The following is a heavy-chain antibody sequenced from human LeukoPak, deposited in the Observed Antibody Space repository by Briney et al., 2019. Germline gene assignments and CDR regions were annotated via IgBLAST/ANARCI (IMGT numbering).Heavy chain of an antibody. Sequence: PSETLSLTCAVYGGSFSGYYWSWIRQPPGKGLEWIGEINHSGSTNYNPSLKSRVTISVDTSKNQFSLELSSVTAADTAVYYCARTAMVRGVIYTPYNWFDPWGQGTLVTVSS. CDR1: GGSFSGYY. V-gene: IGHV4-34*01. D-gene: IGHD3-10*01. CDR3: ARTAMVRGVIYTPYNWFDP. J-gene: IGHJ5*02. CDR2: INHSGST.